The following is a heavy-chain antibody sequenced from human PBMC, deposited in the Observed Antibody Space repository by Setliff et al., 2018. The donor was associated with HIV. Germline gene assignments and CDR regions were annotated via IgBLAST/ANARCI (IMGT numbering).Heavy chain of an antibody. D-gene: IGHD4-17*01. CDR3: ARDNSDYGDSAYFDY. J-gene: IGHJ4*02. CDR2: IIPLFGTA. V-gene: IGHV1-69*13. Sequence: ASVKVSCKASGGIFSSYGITWVRQAPGQGLEWMGGIIPLFGTADYAQKYRGRVTITADESTSTAYMELSSLRFDDTAVYYCARDNSDYGDSAYFDYWGQGTLVTV. CDR1: GGIFSSYG.